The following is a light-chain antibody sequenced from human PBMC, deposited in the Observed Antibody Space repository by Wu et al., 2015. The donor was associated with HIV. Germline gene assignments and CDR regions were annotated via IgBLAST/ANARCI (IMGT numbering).Light chain of an antibody. Sequence: EIVLTQFPPTLSLSPGERATLSCRASQSLSTYFLAWYQQRPGQAPRLLIHSASSRATGIPDRFSGSGSGTDFTLTISRVEPEDFAVYYCQQYASSPQTFGQGTKVEIK. CDR2: SAS. CDR1: QSLSTYF. CDR3: QQYASSPQT. J-gene: IGKJ1*01. V-gene: IGKV3-20*01.